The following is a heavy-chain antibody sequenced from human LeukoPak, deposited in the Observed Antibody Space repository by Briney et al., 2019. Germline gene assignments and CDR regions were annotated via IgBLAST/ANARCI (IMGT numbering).Heavy chain of an antibody. D-gene: IGHD6-13*01. CDR3: ARLNYTAAAGTLLFGY. CDR1: GYSFTSYW. J-gene: IGHJ4*02. CDR2: IYPGDSDT. V-gene: IGHV5-51*01. Sequence: GESLKISCKGSGYSFTSYWIGWVRQMPGKGLEWMGIIYPGDSDTRYSPSFQGQVTISADKSISTAYLQWSSLKASDTAMYYCARLNYTAAAGTLLFGYWGQGTLVTVSS.